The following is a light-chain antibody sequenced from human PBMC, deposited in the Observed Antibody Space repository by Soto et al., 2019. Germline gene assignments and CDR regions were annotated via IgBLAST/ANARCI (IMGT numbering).Light chain of an antibody. Sequence: QSVLTQPPSVSGSPGQSVAISCTGTSSDVGSYNRVSWYQQPPGTAPKLMIYDVNNRPSGVPDRFSGSKSGNTASLTISGRQAEDEADYYCSSYTISSTYVFGTGTKVTVL. CDR1: SSDVGSYNR. CDR2: DVN. CDR3: SSYTISSTYV. V-gene: IGLV2-18*02. J-gene: IGLJ1*01.